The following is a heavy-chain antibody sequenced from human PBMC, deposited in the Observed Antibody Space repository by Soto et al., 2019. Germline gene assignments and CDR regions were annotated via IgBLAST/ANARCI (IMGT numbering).Heavy chain of an antibody. J-gene: IGHJ6*02. D-gene: IGHD3-9*01. CDR3: ARGLVIRPYYYHGMDV. CDR2: IYYSGST. CDR1: GGSVSSYY. V-gene: IGHV4-59*02. Sequence: SETLSLTCTVSGGSVSSYYWSWIRQPPGKGLEWIGYIYYSGSTNYNPSLKSRVTISVDTSKNQFSLKLSSVTAADTAVYYCARGLVIRPYYYHGMDVWGQGTTVTVSS.